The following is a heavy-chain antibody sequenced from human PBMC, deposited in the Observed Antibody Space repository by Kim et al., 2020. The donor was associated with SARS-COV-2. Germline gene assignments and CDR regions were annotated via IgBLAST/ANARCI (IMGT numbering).Heavy chain of an antibody. V-gene: IGHV3-30*07. J-gene: IGHJ4*02. CDR3: ASGGAMVRGVIISPPWGY. Sequence: KVRFTISRDNSKSTLYLQMNSLRAEDTAVYYCASGGAMVRGVIISPPWGYWGQGTLVTVSS. D-gene: IGHD3-10*01.